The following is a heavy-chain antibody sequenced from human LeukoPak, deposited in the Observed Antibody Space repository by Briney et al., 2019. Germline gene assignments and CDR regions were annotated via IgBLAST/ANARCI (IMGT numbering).Heavy chain of an antibody. V-gene: IGHV3-21*01. D-gene: IGHD2-2*03. CDR3: ARQRLDNYFDY. CDR1: GFTFSSYS. Sequence: GGSLRLSCAASGFTFSSYSMNWVRQAPEKGLEWVSSISSSSSYIYYRDSVKGRFTISRDNAKNSLYLQMNSLRAEDTAVYYCARQRLDNYFDYWGQGTLVTVSS. CDR2: ISSSSSYI. J-gene: IGHJ4*02.